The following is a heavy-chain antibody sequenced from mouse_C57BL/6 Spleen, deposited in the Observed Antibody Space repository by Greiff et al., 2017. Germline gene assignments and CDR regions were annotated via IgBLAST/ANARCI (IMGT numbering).Heavy chain of an antibody. CDR2: INPNNGGT. D-gene: IGHD1-1*01. V-gene: IGHV1-53*01. Sequence: QVQLQQPGTELVKPGASVKLSCKASGYTFTSYWMHWVKQRPGQGLEWIGNINPNNGGTSYNQKFKGKATLTVDKSSSTAYMELRSLTSEDSAVYYCASSYGSSFWFAYWGKGTLVTVSA. CDR1: GYTFTSYW. J-gene: IGHJ3*01. CDR3: ASSYGSSFWFAY.